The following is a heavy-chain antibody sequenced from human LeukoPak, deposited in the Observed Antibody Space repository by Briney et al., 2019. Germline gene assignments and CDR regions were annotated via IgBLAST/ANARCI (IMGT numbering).Heavy chain of an antibody. CDR3: TRAGYSSGFDS. D-gene: IGHD6-19*01. CDR2: INSDGHSI. V-gene: IGHV3-74*03. J-gene: IGHJ5*01. CDR1: GFTFSTYT. Sequence: GGSLRLSCGASGFTFSTYTMNWVRQAPGKGLVWVSRINSDGHSITYADSVKGRFTISRDNAKNTLYLQMNSLIAEDTAVYFCTRAGYSSGFDSWGQGTLVTVSS.